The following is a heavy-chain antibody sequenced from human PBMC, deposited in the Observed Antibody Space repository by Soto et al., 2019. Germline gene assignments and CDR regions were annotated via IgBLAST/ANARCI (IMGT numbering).Heavy chain of an antibody. Sequence: GGSQLLSCSASGFTFRSYAMSWVRQAPCKALESGSAISGSGGSTYYADSVKGRFTISRDNSKNTLYLQMNSLRAEDTAVYYCARGSVGPGDIVVVPAATLGPIYWGQGTLVTVSS. CDR2: ISGSGGST. J-gene: IGHJ4*02. V-gene: IGHV3-23*01. CDR1: GFTFRSYA. CDR3: ARGSVGPGDIVVVPAATLGPIY. D-gene: IGHD2-2*01.